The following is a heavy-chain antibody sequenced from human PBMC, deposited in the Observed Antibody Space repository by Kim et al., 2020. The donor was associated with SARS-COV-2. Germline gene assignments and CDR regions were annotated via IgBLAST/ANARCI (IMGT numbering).Heavy chain of an antibody. CDR3: ARGGSSWYEGWFDP. J-gene: IGHJ5*02. Sequence: NTPRKSRVPISVDTSKNQFSLKLSSVTAADTAVYYCARGGSSWYEGWFDPWGQGTLVTVSS. V-gene: IGHV4-59*09. D-gene: IGHD6-13*01.